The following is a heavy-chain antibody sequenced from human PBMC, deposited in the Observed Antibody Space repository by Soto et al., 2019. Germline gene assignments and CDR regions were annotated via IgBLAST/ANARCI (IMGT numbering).Heavy chain of an antibody. CDR3: TRLISAAQDY. Sequence: VLLVESGGGLVQPGGSLKLSCAASGFVFKDSSIHWVRQASGKGLEWVGRIRDRAYSYATAYAASVKGRLSISRDDSSNTAYLQMNSLKTEDTAIYYCTRLISAAQDYWGQGTLVTVAS. CDR2: IRDRAYSYAT. CDR1: GFVFKDSS. J-gene: IGHJ4*02. V-gene: IGHV3-73*01. D-gene: IGHD3-10*01.